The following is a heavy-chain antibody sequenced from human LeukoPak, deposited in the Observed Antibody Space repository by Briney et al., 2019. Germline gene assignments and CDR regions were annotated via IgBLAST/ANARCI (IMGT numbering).Heavy chain of an antibody. CDR1: GYTFTSYY. J-gene: IGHJ4*02. D-gene: IGHD3-10*01. CDR2: INPSGGST. CDR3: ARAYGSGSHYRPSAGGGY. V-gene: IGHV1-46*01. Sequence: GASVKVSCKASGYTFTSYYMHWVRQAPGQGLEWMGIINPSGGSTSYAQKFQGRVTMTRDTSTSTVYMELSSLRSEDTAVYYCARAYGSGSHYRPSAGGGYWGQGTLVTVSS.